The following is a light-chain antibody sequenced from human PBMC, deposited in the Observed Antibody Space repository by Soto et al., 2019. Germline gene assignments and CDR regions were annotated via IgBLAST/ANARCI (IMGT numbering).Light chain of an antibody. CDR2: GAS. CDR3: QQYGSSPWT. Sequence: EIVLTQSPGTLSLSPGERATLSCRASQSVSSSYLAWYQQKPGQAPRLLIYGASSRATGIPDRFSGSGSGKDFTLTISRLEPEDFAVYYYQQYGSSPWTFGQGTKV. CDR1: QSVSSSY. V-gene: IGKV3-20*01. J-gene: IGKJ1*01.